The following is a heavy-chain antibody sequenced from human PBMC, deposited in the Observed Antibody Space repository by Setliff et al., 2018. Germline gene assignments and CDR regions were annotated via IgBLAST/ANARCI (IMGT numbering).Heavy chain of an antibody. CDR2: INWNGGST. CDR1: GFTFDDYG. V-gene: IGHV3-20*04. Sequence: GGSLRLSCAASGFTFDDYGMSWVRQAPGKGLEWVSTINWNGGSTSYADSVKGRFTISRDIAENSLYLQMNSLRAEDTAVYYCARDLDYGSGRIDMDVWGQGTTVTVSS. J-gene: IGHJ6*02. CDR3: ARDLDYGSGRIDMDV. D-gene: IGHD3-10*01.